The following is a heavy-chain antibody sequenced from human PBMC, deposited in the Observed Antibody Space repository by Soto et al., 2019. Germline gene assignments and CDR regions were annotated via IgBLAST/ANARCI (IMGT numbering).Heavy chain of an antibody. Sequence: QVPLVQSGAEVKKPGASVKVSCKASGYTFTSYDINWVRQATGQGLEWMGWMNPNSGNTGYAQKFQGRVTMTRNTSISTAYMELSSLRSEDTAVYYCARAWGRTYDILTGGYYYMDVWGKGTTVTVSS. J-gene: IGHJ6*03. CDR2: MNPNSGNT. V-gene: IGHV1-8*01. CDR1: GYTFTSYD. D-gene: IGHD3-9*01. CDR3: ARAWGRTYDILTGGYYYMDV.